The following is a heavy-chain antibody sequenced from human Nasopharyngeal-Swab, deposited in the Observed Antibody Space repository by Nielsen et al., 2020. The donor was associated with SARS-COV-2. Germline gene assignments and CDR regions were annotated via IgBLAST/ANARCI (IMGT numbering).Heavy chain of an antibody. Sequence: PGKGLEWIGSIYHSGSTYYNPSLKSRVTISVDTSKNQFSLKLSSVTAADTAVYYCARVKQSGSYYYGMDYWGQGTLVTVSS. V-gene: IGHV4-38-2*02. D-gene: IGHD1-26*01. J-gene: IGHJ4*02. CDR3: ARVKQSGSYYYGMDY. CDR2: IYHSGST.